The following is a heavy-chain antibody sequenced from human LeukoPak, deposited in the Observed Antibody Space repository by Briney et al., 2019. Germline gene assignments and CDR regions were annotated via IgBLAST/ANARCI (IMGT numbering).Heavy chain of an antibody. J-gene: IGHJ4*02. Sequence: SETLSLTCAVYGGSFSGYYWSWIRQPPGKGLEWIGEINHSGSTNYNPSLKSRVTISVDTSKNQFSLKLSSVTAADTAVYYCARGSYDFWSGYYTLFDYWGQGTLVTVPS. CDR2: INHSGST. CDR3: ARGSYDFWSGYYTLFDY. D-gene: IGHD3-3*01. V-gene: IGHV4-34*01. CDR1: GGSFSGYY.